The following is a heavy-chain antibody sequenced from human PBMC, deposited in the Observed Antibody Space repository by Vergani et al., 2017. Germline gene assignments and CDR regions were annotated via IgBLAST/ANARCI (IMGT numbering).Heavy chain of an antibody. CDR2: IYTSGST. CDR3: ARVYSPDYCSNTNCYTFDY. D-gene: IGHD2-2*02. V-gene: IGHV4-61*02. CDR1: GASISSGTYY. Sequence: QVQLQESGPGLVKPSQTLSLTCSVSGASISSGTYYWNWIRQPAGRGLEWIGRIYTSGSTDYNPSLQSRVTLSVDTSKNQFSLKLTSVTAADTAVYYCARVYSPDYCSNTNCYTFDYWGQGTLVTVSS. J-gene: IGHJ4*02.